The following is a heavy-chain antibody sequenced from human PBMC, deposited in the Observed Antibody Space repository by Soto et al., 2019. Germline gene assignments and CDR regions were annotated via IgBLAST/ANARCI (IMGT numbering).Heavy chain of an antibody. V-gene: IGHV4-4*02. Sequence: QVQLQESGPGLVKPSGTLSLTCAVSGGSISSSNWWSWVRQPPGKGLEWIGEIYHSGSTNHNPSLKSRVTIPVDKSKNQFALKLSSVTAADTAVYYCASLPATSDFDYWGQGTLVTVAS. J-gene: IGHJ4*02. CDR2: IYHSGST. CDR3: ASLPATSDFDY. D-gene: IGHD2-2*01. CDR1: GGSISSSNW.